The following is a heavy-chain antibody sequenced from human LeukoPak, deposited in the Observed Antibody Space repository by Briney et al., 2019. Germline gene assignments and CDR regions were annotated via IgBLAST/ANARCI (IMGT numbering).Heavy chain of an antibody. J-gene: IGHJ4*02. CDR1: GFTFSTYG. CDR2: TSYDGSKY. V-gene: IGHV3-30*18. CDR3: AKELAVADMFDY. Sequence: GGSLRLSCAASGFTFSTYGMHWARQAPGKGLEWVAVTSYDGSKYYYADSVKGRFTISRDNSKNTLYLQLNNVRADDTAVYCCAKELAVADMFDYWGQGTLVTVSS. D-gene: IGHD6-19*01.